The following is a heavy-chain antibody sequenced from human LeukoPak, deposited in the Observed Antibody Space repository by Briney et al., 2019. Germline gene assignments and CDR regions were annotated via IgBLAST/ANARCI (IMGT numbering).Heavy chain of an antibody. J-gene: IGHJ4*02. CDR3: AKGDRTGYSYYFDY. Sequence: GRSLRLSCAASGFTFSSYGMHWVRQAPGKGLEWVAVISYDGSNKYYADSVKGRFTISRDNSKNTLYLQMNSLRAEDTAVYYCAKGDRTGYSYYFDYWGQGTLVTVSS. D-gene: IGHD3/OR15-3a*01. V-gene: IGHV3-30*18. CDR2: ISYDGSNK. CDR1: GFTFSSYG.